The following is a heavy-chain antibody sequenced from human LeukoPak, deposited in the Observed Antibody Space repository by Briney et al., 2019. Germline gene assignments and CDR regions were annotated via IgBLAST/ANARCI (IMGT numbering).Heavy chain of an antibody. J-gene: IGHJ4*02. V-gene: IGHV4-59*01. CDR3: ARAKSGVAGFFDY. D-gene: IGHD6-19*01. CDR2: IYYSGST. CDR1: GDPISSYY. Sequence: KPSETLSLTCSVSGDPISSYYCSWIRQPPGKGLEWIGYIYYSGSTKYNPSLKSRVTLLADTSKNQLFLKLSSVTAADTAVYYCARAKSGVAGFFDYWGQGALVTVSS.